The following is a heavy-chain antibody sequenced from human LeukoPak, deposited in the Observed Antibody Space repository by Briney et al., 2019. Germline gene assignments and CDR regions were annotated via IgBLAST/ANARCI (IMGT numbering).Heavy chain of an antibody. Sequence: QPGGSLRLSCSASGFTFSSYAMSWVRQAPGKGLEWVSAISASGATTFYADSVKGRFTISRDNSKNTLFLQMNSLSVDDTAVYSCAKAPPKQQFDYWGQGTLVTVSS. CDR1: GFTFSSYA. CDR3: AKAPPKQQFDY. V-gene: IGHV3-23*01. CDR2: ISASGATT. J-gene: IGHJ4*02. D-gene: IGHD6-13*01.